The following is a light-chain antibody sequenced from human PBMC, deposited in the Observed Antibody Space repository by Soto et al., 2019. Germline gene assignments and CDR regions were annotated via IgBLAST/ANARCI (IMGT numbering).Light chain of an antibody. CDR3: QQYHNWPIT. V-gene: IGKV3-15*01. CDR1: QSVDNN. Sequence: ERMMTQSPATLSVSPGDRATLSCRASQSVDNNLAWYQQKPGQAPRLLIYGASTRATGVPARFSGSGSGAAFTLTISSLRSEDSAVYYCQQYHNWPITFGQGTRLEIK. CDR2: GAS. J-gene: IGKJ5*01.